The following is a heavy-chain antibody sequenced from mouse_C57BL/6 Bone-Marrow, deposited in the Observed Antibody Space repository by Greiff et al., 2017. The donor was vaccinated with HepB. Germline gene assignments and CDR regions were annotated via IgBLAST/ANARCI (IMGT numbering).Heavy chain of an antibody. J-gene: IGHJ1*03. D-gene: IGHD1-1*01. V-gene: IGHV3-1*01. CDR2: ISYSGST. Sequence: EVQLQESGPGMVKPSQSLSLTCTVTGYSITSGYDWHWIRHFPGNKLEWMGYISYSGSTNYNPSLKSRISITHDTSKNHFFLKLNSVTTEDTATYYCARAPLYYGSSGDWYFDVWGTGTTVTVSS. CDR1: GYSITSGYD. CDR3: ARAPLYYGSSGDWYFDV.